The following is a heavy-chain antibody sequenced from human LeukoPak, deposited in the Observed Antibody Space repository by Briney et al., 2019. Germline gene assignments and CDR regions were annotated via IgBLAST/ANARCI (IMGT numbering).Heavy chain of an antibody. Sequence: AGGSMRLSCAASGFTFSNYWMHWVRQAPGKGLVWVSRINNDGISTTYADSVKGRFTISRDNAKNTLYLQMNSLRAEDTALYYCARGSTASFDPWGQGTLVTVSS. CDR2: INNDGIST. V-gene: IGHV3-74*01. J-gene: IGHJ5*02. D-gene: IGHD2-2*01. CDR3: ARGSTASFDP. CDR1: GFTFSNYW.